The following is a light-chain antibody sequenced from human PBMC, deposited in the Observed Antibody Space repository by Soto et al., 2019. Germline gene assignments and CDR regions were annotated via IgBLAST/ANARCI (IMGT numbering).Light chain of an antibody. V-gene: IGLV1-40*01. Sequence: QSVLTQPPSVSGAPGQRVTMSCAGSSSNIGAGYDVHWYKQLPGTAPKLLIYGNVNRPSGVLDRFSGSKSGASASLAITELQPEDEADYYCQSYDSSLSALVFGGGTKVTVL. CDR1: SSNIGAGYD. CDR2: GNV. J-gene: IGLJ3*02. CDR3: QSYDSSLSALV.